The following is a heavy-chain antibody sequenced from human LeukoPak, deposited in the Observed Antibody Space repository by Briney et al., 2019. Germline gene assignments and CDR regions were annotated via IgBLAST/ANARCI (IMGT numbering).Heavy chain of an antibody. V-gene: IGHV1-8*01. Sequence: ASVKVSCKASGYTFTSYDINWVRQATGQGLEWMGWMNPNSGNTGCAQKFQGRVTMTRNTSISTAYMELSSLRSEDTAVYYCAKWRLVPRDPFDYWGQGTLVTVSS. CDR2: MNPNSGNT. D-gene: IGHD6-19*01. CDR1: GYTFTSYD. CDR3: AKWRLVPRDPFDY. J-gene: IGHJ4*02.